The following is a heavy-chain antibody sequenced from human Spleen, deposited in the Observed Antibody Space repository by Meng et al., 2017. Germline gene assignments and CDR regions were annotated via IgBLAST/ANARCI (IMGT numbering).Heavy chain of an antibody. CDR2: INGDSDYI. J-gene: IGHJ6*02. D-gene: IGHD2-2*03. V-gene: IGHV3-21*06. Sequence: GESLKISCVASGFTFSEHSMNWVRQAPGKGLEWVSSINGDSDYIYYADSVKGRFTVSRDNTKNSPFLQMNSLRVEDSGVYDCVDRQPLYVWGQGTTVTSP. CDR1: GFTFSEHS. CDR3: VDRQPLYV.